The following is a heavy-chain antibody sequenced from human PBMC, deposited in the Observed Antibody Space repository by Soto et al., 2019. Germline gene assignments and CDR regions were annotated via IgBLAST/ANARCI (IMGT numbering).Heavy chain of an antibody. CDR2: ISGSGGST. CDR1: GFTFSSYA. V-gene: IGHV3-23*01. J-gene: IGHJ4*02. D-gene: IGHD1-26*01. CDR3: SPRYSGSVHPGY. Sequence: PGGSLRLSCAASGFTFSSYAMSWVRQAPGEGLEWVSAISGSGGSTYYADSVKGRFTISRDNSKNTLYLQMNSLRAEDTAVYYCSPRYSGSVHPGYWGQGTLVTVSS.